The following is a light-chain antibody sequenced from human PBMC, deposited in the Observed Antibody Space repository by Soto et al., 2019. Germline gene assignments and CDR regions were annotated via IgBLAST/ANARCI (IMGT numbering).Light chain of an antibody. CDR1: STDFVSYNR. CDR2: EAS. CDR3: TLYTSANTYV. V-gene: IGLV2-18*01. Sequence: QAALTQPPSVSGSPGQAVTISCTGTSTDFVSYNRVSWYQQPPGTAPKLIIYEASNRPSGVPDRFSGSKSGNTASLTISGLQAADEADYYCTLYTSANTYVFGTGTKVTGL. J-gene: IGLJ1*01.